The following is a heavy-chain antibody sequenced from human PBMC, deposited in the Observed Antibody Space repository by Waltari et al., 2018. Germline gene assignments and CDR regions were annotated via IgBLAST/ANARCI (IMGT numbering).Heavy chain of an antibody. J-gene: IGHJ5*02. CDR2: IIPILGIA. V-gene: IGHV1-69*04. CDR1: GGTFSTYA. Sequence: QVKLVQSGAEVKKPGASVKVSCKSSGGTFSTYAISWVRQAPGQGLEWMGGIIPILGIANYAQKFQGRVTITADESTSTAYMELSSLRSEDTAVYYCARVQVVAAWGWFDPWGQGTLVTVSS. D-gene: IGHD2-15*01. CDR3: ARVQVVAAWGWFDP.